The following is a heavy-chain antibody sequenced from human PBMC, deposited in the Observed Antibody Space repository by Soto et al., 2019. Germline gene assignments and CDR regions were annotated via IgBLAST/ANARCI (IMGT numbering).Heavy chain of an antibody. CDR3: AKDSSTKPARYYFHF. V-gene: IGHV3-30*18. CDR2: IANDGRDK. Sequence: QVQLVESGGGVVQPGGSLRLSCAASGFAFNNYGMHWIRQAPGKGLEWVAVIANDGRDKKFSDSVKGRFTISRDNSQNTLCLQMNSLRAEDTAVYYCAKDSSTKPARYYFHFWGQGTLVTVSS. CDR1: GFAFNNYG. J-gene: IGHJ4*02. D-gene: IGHD6-6*01.